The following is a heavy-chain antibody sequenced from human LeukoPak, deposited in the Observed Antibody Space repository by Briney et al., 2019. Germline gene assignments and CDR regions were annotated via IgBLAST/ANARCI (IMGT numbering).Heavy chain of an antibody. V-gene: IGHV4-34*01. CDR3: ARDYYDSSGRDAFDI. J-gene: IGHJ3*02. CDR2: INHSGST. D-gene: IGHD3-22*01. CDR1: GGSFSGYY. Sequence: SETLSLTCAVYGGSFSGYYWSWIRQPPGKGLEWIGEINHSGSTNYNPSLKSRVTISVDTSKNQFSLKLSSVTAADTAVYYCARDYYDSSGRDAFDIWGQGTMFTVSS.